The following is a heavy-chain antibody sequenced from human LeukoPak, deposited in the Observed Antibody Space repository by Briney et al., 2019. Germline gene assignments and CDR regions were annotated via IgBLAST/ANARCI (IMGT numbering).Heavy chain of an antibody. CDR2: IYYSGST. Sequence: PSETLSLTCTVSGGSISSYYWSWIRQPPGKGLEWIGYIYYSGSTNYNPSLKSRVTISVDTSKNQFSLKLSSVTAADTAVYYCARGIAVAGTVPFDYWGQGTLVTVSS. J-gene: IGHJ4*02. CDR1: GGSISSYY. CDR3: ARGIAVAGTVPFDY. D-gene: IGHD6-19*01. V-gene: IGHV4-59*08.